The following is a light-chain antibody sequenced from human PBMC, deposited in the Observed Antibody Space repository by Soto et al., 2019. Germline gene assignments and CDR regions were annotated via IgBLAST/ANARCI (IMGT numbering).Light chain of an antibody. J-gene: IGLJ1*01. Sequence: QSALTQPASVSGSPGQSITISCTGISADVSSSNFVSWYQHRPGKAPRLILYDVSHRPSGVSNRFSGSKAGDTASLTISGLQLEDEADYYCTSYRRGPLHVFGTGTQLTVL. CDR1: SADVSSSNF. CDR3: TSYRRGPLHV. CDR2: DVS. V-gene: IGLV2-14*03.